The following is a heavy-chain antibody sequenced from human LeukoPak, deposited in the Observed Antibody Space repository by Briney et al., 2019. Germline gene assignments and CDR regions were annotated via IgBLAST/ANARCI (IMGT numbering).Heavy chain of an antibody. J-gene: IGHJ4*02. D-gene: IGHD4-17*01. CDR3: ARGSDFGDY. CDR1: GGSISSYY. CDR2: MAYSGST. V-gene: IGHV4-59*01. Sequence: SETLSLTCTVSGGSISSYYWSWIRQPPGKGLEWIGYMAYSGSTNYNPSLKSRVTMSINTSKNQFSLRLSSVTAADTAVYYCARGSDFGDYWGQGTLVTVSS.